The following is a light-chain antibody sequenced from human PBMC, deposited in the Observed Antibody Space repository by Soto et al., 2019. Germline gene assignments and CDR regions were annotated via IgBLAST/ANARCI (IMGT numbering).Light chain of an antibody. J-gene: IGLJ1*01. Sequence: QSALTQPPSASGSPGQSVTISCTGTSSDVGGYDFVSWYQQHPGKVPKLIIYEVTRRPSGVPDRFSGSKSGNTASLTVSGLQADDEADYYCSSYVGSNNLAYVFGTGTKLTVL. CDR2: EVT. CDR1: SSDVGGYDF. V-gene: IGLV2-8*01. CDR3: SSYVGSNNLAYV.